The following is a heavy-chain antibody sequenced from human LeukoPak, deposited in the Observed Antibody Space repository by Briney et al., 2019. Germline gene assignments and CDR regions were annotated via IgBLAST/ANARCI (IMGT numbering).Heavy chain of an antibody. D-gene: IGHD3-22*01. Sequence: ASVKVSCKASGYILTDYYMHWVRQAPGQGLEWMGWINPNSGDTNYAQKFQGRVTMTRDTSISTVYMELRRLRYDDTAVYYCARRVHYYDSSGYFLLQYYFDYWGQGTLVTVSS. J-gene: IGHJ4*02. CDR3: ARRVHYYDSSGYFLLQYYFDY. CDR2: INPNSGDT. V-gene: IGHV1-2*02. CDR1: GYILTDYY.